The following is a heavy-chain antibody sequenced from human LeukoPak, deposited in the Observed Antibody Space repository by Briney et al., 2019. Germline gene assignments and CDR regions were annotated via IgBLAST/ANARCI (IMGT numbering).Heavy chain of an antibody. CDR3: ASALYSSGFDY. J-gene: IGHJ4*02. CDR1: GYTFSSHW. CDR2: IYPGDSDT. Sequence: GASLQISCQGSGYTFSSHWIGWVRQMPGKGLEWMGIIYPGDSDTRYSPSFQGQVTISVDKSIRTAYLQWSSLKASDTAMYYCASALYSSGFDYWGQGTLVTVSS. V-gene: IGHV5-51*01. D-gene: IGHD6-19*01.